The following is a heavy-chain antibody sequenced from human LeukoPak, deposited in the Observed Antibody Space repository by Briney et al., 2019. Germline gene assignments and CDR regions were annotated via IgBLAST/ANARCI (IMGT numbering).Heavy chain of an antibody. CDR3: ARVGRDPTVTQYYYYYYYMDV. Sequence: GASVKVSCKASGYTFTSYGISWVRQAPGQGLEWMGWISAYNGNTNYAQKLQGRVTMTTDTSTSTAYMELRSLRSDDTAVYYCARVGRDPTVTQYYYYYYYMDVWGKGTTVTVSS. CDR2: ISAYNGNT. V-gene: IGHV1-18*01. D-gene: IGHD4-11*01. CDR1: GYTFTSYG. J-gene: IGHJ6*03.